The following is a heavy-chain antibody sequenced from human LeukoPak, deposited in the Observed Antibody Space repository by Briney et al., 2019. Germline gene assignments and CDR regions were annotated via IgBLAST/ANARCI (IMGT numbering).Heavy chain of an antibody. J-gene: IGHJ4*02. CDR3: ARSPLGNSKTFDY. CDR2: ISYDGSNK. D-gene: IGHD6-13*01. CDR1: GFTFSSYA. V-gene: IGHV3-30-3*01. Sequence: PGGSLRLSCAASGFTFSSYAMHWVRQAPGKGLEWVAVISYDGSNKYYAVSVKGRFTISRDNSKNTLYLQMNSLRAEDTAVYYCARSPLGNSKTFDYWGQGTLVTVSS.